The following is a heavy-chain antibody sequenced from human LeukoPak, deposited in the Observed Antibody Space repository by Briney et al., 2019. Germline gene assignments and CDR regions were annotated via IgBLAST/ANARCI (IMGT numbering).Heavy chain of an antibody. CDR1: GGSISSYY. D-gene: IGHD1-1*01. J-gene: IGHJ4*02. Sequence: SETLSLTCTVSGGSISSYYWSWIRQPPGKGLEWIGYIYYSGSTNYNPSPKSRVTISVDTSKNQFSLKLSSVTAADTAVYYCARPHTTGTTGGFDYWGQGTLVTVSS. CDR2: IYYSGST. CDR3: ARPHTTGTTGGFDY. V-gene: IGHV4-59*01.